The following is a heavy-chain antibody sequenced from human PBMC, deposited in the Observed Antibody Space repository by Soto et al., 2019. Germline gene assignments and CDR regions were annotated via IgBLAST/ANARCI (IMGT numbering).Heavy chain of an antibody. J-gene: IGHJ4*02. V-gene: IGHV2-5*02. D-gene: IGHD6-13*01. CDR2: IYWDDDK. CDR1: GFSFSTSAVG. Sequence: QITLKEFGPTLVKPTQTLTLTCTFSGFSFSTSAVGVGWIRQPPGKALEWLALIYWDDDKRYSPSLKSRLTITKDTSRNQVVVTMTNMDPVDTATYYCAHVYWAASGTRYYFDYWGQGTLVTVSS. CDR3: AHVYWAASGTRYYFDY.